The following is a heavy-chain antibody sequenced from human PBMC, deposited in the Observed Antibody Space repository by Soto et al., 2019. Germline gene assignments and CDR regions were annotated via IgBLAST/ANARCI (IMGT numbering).Heavy chain of an antibody. CDR2: IYWNDDK. D-gene: IGHD2-15*01. J-gene: IGHJ4*02. CDR1: GFSLSTSGVG. V-gene: IGHV2-5*01. CDR3: EHRPGSKYRSGASCYSFDY. Sequence: QITLKESGPTLVKPTQPLTLTCTFSGFSLSTSGVGVGWIRQPPGKALEWLALIYWNDDKRYSPSLKSMLTINKDTSKNYVVHTMTNMDPVDTAKYYCEHRPGSKYRSGASCYSFDYWGQGTLVTGSS.